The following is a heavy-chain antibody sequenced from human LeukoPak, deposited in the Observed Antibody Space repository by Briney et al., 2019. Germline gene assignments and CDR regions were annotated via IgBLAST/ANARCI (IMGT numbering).Heavy chain of an antibody. CDR1: GYTFTGYY. V-gene: IGHV1-2*02. J-gene: IGHJ4*02. Sequence: ASVKVSCKASGYTFTGYYMHWVRQAPGQGLEWMGWINPNTGGTNYAQKFQGRVTVTRDTSISTAYMELSRLRSDDTAVYYCARSQYSDFWSGNPKSPYYFDSRGQGTLVTVSS. CDR2: INPNTGGT. D-gene: IGHD3-3*01. CDR3: ARSQYSDFWSGNPKSPYYFDS.